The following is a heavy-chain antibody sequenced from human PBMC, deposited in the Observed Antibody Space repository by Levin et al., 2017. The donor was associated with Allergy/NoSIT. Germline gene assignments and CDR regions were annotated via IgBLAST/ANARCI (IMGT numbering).Heavy chain of an antibody. J-gene: IGHJ6*02. Sequence: PSETLSLTCTVSGGSISSYYWSWIRQPPGKGLEWIGYIYYSGSTNYNPSLKSRVTISVDTSKNQFSLKLSSVTAADTAVYYCARDRVVGPSRYGMDVWGQGTTVTVSS. D-gene: IGHD1-26*01. CDR2: IYYSGST. CDR3: ARDRVVGPSRYGMDV. CDR1: GGSISSYY. V-gene: IGHV4-59*01.